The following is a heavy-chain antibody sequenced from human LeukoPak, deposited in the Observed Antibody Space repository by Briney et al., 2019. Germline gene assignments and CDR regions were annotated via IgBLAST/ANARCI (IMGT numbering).Heavy chain of an antibody. CDR3: AKDRDSNWYPYFEY. Sequence: PGGSLRLSCAASGFTFSSYAMSWVRQAPGKGLEWVSAISGSGGSTYYADSVKGRFTISRDNSKNTLYLQMNSLRAEDTAVYCCAKDRDSNWYPYFEYWGQGTLITVSS. J-gene: IGHJ4*02. D-gene: IGHD4-11*01. CDR2: ISGSGGST. V-gene: IGHV3-23*01. CDR1: GFTFSSYA.